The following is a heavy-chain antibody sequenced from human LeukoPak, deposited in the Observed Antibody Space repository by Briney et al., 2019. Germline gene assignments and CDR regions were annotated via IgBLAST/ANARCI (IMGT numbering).Heavy chain of an antibody. D-gene: IGHD6-13*01. CDR3: AKEQGQQLVLSRFDP. CDR1: GFTFSSYA. J-gene: IGHJ5*02. V-gene: IGHV3-23*01. Sequence: LAGGSLRLSCAASGFTFSSYAMSWVRQAPGKGLEWVSAISGSGGSTYYADSVKGRFTISRDNSKNTLYLQMNSLRAEDTAVYYCAKEQGQQLVLSRFDPWGQGTLVTVSS. CDR2: ISGSGGST.